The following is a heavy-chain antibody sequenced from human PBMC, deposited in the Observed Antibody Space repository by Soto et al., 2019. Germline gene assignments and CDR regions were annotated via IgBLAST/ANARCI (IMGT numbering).Heavy chain of an antibody. CDR2: IKSKTDSGTT. J-gene: IGHJ4*02. V-gene: IGHV3-15*01. CDR1: GFTFSNAW. Sequence: GALRPSSAASGFTFSNAWMSWVRQDPGRGREWVGRIKSKTDSGTTDYAAPVKGRFTISRDDSKNTLYLQMHSVKTGDTAVYYCTTDGSCGGECAIDYWGQGTLVTVSS. D-gene: IGHD2-21*01. CDR3: TTDGSCGGECAIDY.